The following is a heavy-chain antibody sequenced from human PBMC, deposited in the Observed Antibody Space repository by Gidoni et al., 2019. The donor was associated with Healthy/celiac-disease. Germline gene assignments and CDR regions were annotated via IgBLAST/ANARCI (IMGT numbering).Heavy chain of an antibody. V-gene: IGHV3-30*18. CDR2: ISYDGSNK. CDR3: AKDRRDFWSGYTGY. CDR1: GSTFSSYG. J-gene: IGHJ4*02. D-gene: IGHD3-3*01. Sequence: QVQLVESGGGVVQPGRSLRLSCAASGSTFSSYGMHWVRQAPGKGLEWVAVISYDGSNKYYADSVKGRFTISRDNSKNTLYLQMNSLRAEDTAVYYCAKDRRDFWSGYTGYWGQGTLVTVSS.